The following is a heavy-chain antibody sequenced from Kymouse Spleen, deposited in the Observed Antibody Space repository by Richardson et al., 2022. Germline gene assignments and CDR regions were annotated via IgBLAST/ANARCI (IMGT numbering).Heavy chain of an antibody. J-gene: IGHJ6*02. D-gene: IGHD3-16*02. Sequence: QVQLVESGGGVVQPGRSLRLSCAASGFTFSSYGMHWVRQAPGKGLEWVAVIWYDGSNKYYADSVKGRFTISRDNSKNTLYLQMNSLRAEDTAVYYCARARVGYYGMDVWGQGTTVTVSS. CDR1: GFTFSSYG. CDR2: IWYDGSNK. CDR3: ARARVGYYGMDV. V-gene: IGHV3-33*01.